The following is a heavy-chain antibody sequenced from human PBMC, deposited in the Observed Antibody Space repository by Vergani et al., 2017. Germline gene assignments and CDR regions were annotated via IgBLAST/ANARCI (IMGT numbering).Heavy chain of an antibody. CDR3: ASHVADYYGSGSYNY. CDR2: IYTSGST. CDR1: GGSISSGSYY. J-gene: IGHJ4*02. V-gene: IGHV4-61*02. Sequence: QVQLQESGPGLVKPSQTLSLTCTVSGGSISSGSYYWSWIRQPAGKGLEWIGRIYTSGSTNYNPSLKSRVTISVDTSKNQFSLKLSSVTAADTAVHYCASHVADYYGSGSYNYWGQGTLVTVSS. D-gene: IGHD3-10*01.